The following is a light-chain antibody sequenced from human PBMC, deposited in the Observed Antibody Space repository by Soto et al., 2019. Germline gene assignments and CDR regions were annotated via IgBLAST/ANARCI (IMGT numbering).Light chain of an antibody. CDR3: QQSYSTSIT. CDR2: AAS. Sequence: IQMTQSPSSLSASVGDRVTITCRASQGISTYLNWYQQKPGKAPKVLIYAASSLQSGVPSRFSGSGSETDFTLTISSLQPEDFATYSCQQSYSTSITFGQGTRLEIK. V-gene: IGKV1-39*01. CDR1: QGISTY. J-gene: IGKJ5*01.